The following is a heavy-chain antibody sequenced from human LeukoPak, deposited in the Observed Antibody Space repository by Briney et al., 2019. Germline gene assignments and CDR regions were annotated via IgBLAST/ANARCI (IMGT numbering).Heavy chain of an antibody. J-gene: IGHJ4*02. V-gene: IGHV4-39*01. CDR3: ARPTFASYSSGYHY. CDR1: GASISGSSNY. D-gene: IGHD3-22*01. CDR2: IHYSGNT. Sequence: KASETLSLTCTVSGASISGSSNYWGWIRQPPGKGLEWIGSIHYSGNTYYNPSLKSRVTISVDTSKNQFSLKLTSVTAADTAVYYCARPTFASYSSGYHYWGQGTLVTVSS.